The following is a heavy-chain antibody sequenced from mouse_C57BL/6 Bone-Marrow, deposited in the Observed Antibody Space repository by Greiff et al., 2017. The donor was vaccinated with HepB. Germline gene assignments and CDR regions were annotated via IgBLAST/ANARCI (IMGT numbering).Heavy chain of an antibody. CDR1: GYAFTNYL. V-gene: IGHV1-54*01. CDR3: ASYGYDKGSHYFDY. D-gene: IGHD2-2*01. Sequence: VQLQQSGAELVRPGTSVKVSCKASGYAFTNYLIEWVKQRPGQGLEWIGVINPGSGGTNYNEKFKGKATLTADKSSSTAYMQLSSLTSEDSAVYVGASYGYDKGSHYFDYWGQGTTLTVSS. CDR2: INPGSGGT. J-gene: IGHJ2*01.